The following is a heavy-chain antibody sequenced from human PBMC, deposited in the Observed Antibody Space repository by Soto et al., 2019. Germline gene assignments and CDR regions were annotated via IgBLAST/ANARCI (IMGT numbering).Heavy chain of an antibody. Sequence: ASETLSLTCTVSGGSFSGYYWTWIRQPPGTGLEWIGEINHSGSTNYNPSLKSRVTISVDTSKNQFSLKLTSVTAADTAVYYCARDKITGLFDYWGQGTLVTSPQ. CDR3: ARDKITGLFDY. D-gene: IGHD2-8*02. CDR1: GGSFSGYY. J-gene: IGHJ4*02. V-gene: IGHV4-34*01. CDR2: INHSGST.